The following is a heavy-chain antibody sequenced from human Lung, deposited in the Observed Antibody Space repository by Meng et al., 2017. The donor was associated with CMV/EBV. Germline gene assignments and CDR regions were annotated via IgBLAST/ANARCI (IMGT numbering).Heavy chain of an antibody. CDR3: ARPGTYSSGWYAY. V-gene: IGHV5-51*01. CDR1: GYSFTSYW. D-gene: IGHD6-19*01. CDR2: IYPGDSDT. Sequence: GEXXKISCKGSGYSFTSYWIGWVRQRPGKGLEWMGIIYPGDSDTRYSPSFQGQVTISADKSISTAYLQWSGLKASDTDMYYCARPGTYSSGWYAYWGQGTLVTVSS. J-gene: IGHJ4*02.